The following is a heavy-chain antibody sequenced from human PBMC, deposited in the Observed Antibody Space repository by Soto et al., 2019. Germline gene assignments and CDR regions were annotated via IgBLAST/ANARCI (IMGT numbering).Heavy chain of an antibody. CDR2: INPSLGIA. D-gene: IGHD3-22*01. CDR1: GYTFTTYA. Sequence: SVKVSCTTSGYTFTTYAIHSVRQAPGQGLEWMGMINPSLGIANYAQKFQGRVTITADKSTSTAYMELSSLRSEDTAVYYCARGHYYDSSGYYYSMDVWGQGTTVTVSS. J-gene: IGHJ6*02. V-gene: IGHV1-69*04. CDR3: ARGHYYDSSGYYYSMDV.